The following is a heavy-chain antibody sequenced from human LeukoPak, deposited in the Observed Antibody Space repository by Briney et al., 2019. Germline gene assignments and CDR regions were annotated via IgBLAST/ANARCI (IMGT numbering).Heavy chain of an antibody. CDR1: GFTFSSYA. D-gene: IGHD2-2*01. CDR3: ARENIVVVPAAPRRWFDP. CDR2: ISYDGSNK. V-gene: IGHV3-30-3*01. J-gene: IGHJ5*02. Sequence: GRSLRLSCAASGFTFSSYAMHWVRQAPGKGLEWVAVISYDGSNKYYADSVKGRFTISRDNSKNTLYLQMNSLRAEDTAVYYCARENIVVVPAAPRRWFDPWGQGTLVTVSS.